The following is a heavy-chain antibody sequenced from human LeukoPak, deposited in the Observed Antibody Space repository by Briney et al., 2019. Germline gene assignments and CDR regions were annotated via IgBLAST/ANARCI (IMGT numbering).Heavy chain of an antibody. CDR3: AKTKGYSYGYYFDY. Sequence: GGSLRLSCAASGFTFSSYAMHSVRQSLGKGLEWVAVMSYDGFNKYYADSVKGRFTISRDNSKNTLYLQMNSLRAEDTAVYYCAKTKGYSYGYYFDYWGQGTLVTVSS. D-gene: IGHD5-18*01. CDR2: MSYDGFNK. J-gene: IGHJ4*02. V-gene: IGHV3-30*18. CDR1: GFTFSSYA.